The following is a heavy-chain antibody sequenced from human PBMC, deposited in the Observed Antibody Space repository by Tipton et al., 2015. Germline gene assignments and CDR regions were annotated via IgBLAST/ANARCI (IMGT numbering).Heavy chain of an antibody. D-gene: IGHD6-6*01. J-gene: IGHJ3*02. V-gene: IGHV3-23*01. CDR2: IRSNGERT. CDR3: AKVVRSCIGCSLAFEI. CDR1: GFTFSTYG. Sequence: SLRLSCAASGFTFSTYGMNWVRQAPGKGLQWVSGIRSNGERTYYADSVKGRFTISRDNSKNTLSLQMNSLRAEDTAVYYCAKVVRSCIGCSLAFEIWGQGTMVPVSS.